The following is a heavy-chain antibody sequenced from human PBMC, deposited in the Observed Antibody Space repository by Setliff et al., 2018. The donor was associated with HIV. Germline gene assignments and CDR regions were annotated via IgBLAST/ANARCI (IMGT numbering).Heavy chain of an antibody. CDR2: INHSGST. J-gene: IGHJ4*02. CDR1: VGSFSGYY. Sequence: PSETLSLTCAVYVGSFSGYYWSWSRPPPGKGLEWIGEINHSGSTHYNPSLTSRVTISVDTSKNQFSLKLSSVTAADTAVYYCARGLVATTYYFEYWGQGALETVSA. V-gene: IGHV4-34*01. D-gene: IGHD5-12*01. CDR3: ARGLVATTYYFEY.